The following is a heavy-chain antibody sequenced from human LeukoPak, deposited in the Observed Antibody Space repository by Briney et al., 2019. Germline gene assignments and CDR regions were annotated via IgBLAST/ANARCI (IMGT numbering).Heavy chain of an antibody. J-gene: IGHJ5*02. V-gene: IGHV4-59*01. CDR1: GASISGYY. D-gene: IGHD1/OR15-1a*01. Sequence: SETLSLTCTVSGASISGYYWNWIRQSPGKGLDWIAFIYDTGSSNYNPSLRSRVTISVDTSKNQFSLNLKSVTAADTAVYYCAGNRNALGDVNWLDPWGQGTLVTVSS. CDR3: AGNRNALGDVNWLDP. CDR2: IYDTGSS.